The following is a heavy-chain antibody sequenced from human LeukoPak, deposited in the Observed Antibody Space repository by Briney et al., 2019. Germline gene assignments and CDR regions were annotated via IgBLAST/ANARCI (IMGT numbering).Heavy chain of an antibody. CDR3: ARRVPGEYYDSSGYLDY. Sequence: SETLSLTCAVYGGSFSGYYWSWIRQPPGKGLEWIGEINHSGSTNYNPSLKSRVTISVDTSKNQFSLKLSSVTAADTALYYCARRVPGEYYDSSGYLDYWGHGTLVTVSS. D-gene: IGHD3-22*01. V-gene: IGHV4-34*01. CDR2: INHSGST. J-gene: IGHJ4*01. CDR1: GGSFSGYY.